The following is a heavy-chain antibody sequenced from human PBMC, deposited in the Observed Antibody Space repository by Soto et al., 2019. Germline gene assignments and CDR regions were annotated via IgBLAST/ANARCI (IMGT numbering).Heavy chain of an antibody. Sequence: SETLSLTCTVSGGSISSYYWSWIRQPPGKGQEWIGYIYYSGSTNYNPSLKSRVTISVDTSKNQFSLKLSSVTAADTAVYYCARASGQLVPYYYYYGMDVWGQGTTVTVSS. V-gene: IGHV4-59*01. CDR1: GGSISSYY. D-gene: IGHD6-6*01. CDR2: IYYSGST. CDR3: ARASGQLVPYYYYYGMDV. J-gene: IGHJ6*02.